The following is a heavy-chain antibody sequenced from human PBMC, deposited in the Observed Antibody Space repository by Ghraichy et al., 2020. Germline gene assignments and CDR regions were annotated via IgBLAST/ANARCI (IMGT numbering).Heavy chain of an antibody. CDR3: ASLGPSIAAAGTVAFDI. V-gene: IGHV1-3*01. Sequence: ASVKVSCKASGYTFTSYAMHWVRQAPGQRLEWMGWINAGNGNTKYSQKFQGRVTITRDTSASTAYMELSSLRSEDTAVYYCASLGPSIAAAGTVAFDIWGQGTMVTVSS. J-gene: IGHJ3*02. CDR2: INAGNGNT. CDR1: GYTFTSYA. D-gene: IGHD6-13*01.